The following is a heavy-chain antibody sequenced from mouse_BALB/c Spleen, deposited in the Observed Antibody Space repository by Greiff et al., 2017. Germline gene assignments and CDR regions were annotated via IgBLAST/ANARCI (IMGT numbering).Heavy chain of an antibody. CDR1: GYTFTSYT. Sequence: VQLHQSGAELARPGASVKMSCKASGYTFTSYTMHWVKQRPGQGLEWIGYINPSSGYTNYNQKFKDKATLTADKSSSTAYMQLSSLTSEDSAVYYCARGNYRYDDGMDYWGQGTSVTVSS. J-gene: IGHJ4*01. V-gene: IGHV1-4*01. CDR2: INPSSGYT. CDR3: ARGNYRYDDGMDY. D-gene: IGHD2-14*01.